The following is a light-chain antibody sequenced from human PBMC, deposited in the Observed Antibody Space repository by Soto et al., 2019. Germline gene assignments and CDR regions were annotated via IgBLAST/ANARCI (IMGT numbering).Light chain of an antibody. CDR3: QQYGSSPT. CDR2: AAS. Sequence: EVVTTQSPATLSVSPGERATLSCRASQGLGTNLAWYQQKPGQAPRLLIYAASTRATGVPGRFSGSGSGTEFTLTISSLQSEDFAVYYCQQYGSSPTFGQGTKVEIK. CDR1: QGLGTN. V-gene: IGKV3-15*01. J-gene: IGKJ1*01.